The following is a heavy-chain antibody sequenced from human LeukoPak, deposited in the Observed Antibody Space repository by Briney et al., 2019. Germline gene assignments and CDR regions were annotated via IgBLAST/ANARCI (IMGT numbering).Heavy chain of an antibody. V-gene: IGHV3-7*03. Sequence: GGSLRLSCAASGFTFSNYWMDWVRQSPGKGLEWVANIKEDGSDKYYVDSVKGRFTISRDNAKNSLYLQMNSLRAEDTAVYYCARNSGWFRFDFWGQGTLVTVSS. CDR2: IKEDGSDK. D-gene: IGHD6-19*01. CDR3: ARNSGWFRFDF. CDR1: GFTFSNYW. J-gene: IGHJ4*02.